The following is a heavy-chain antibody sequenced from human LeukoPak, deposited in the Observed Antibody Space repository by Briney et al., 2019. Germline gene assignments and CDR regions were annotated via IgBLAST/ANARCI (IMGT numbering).Heavy chain of an antibody. CDR2: IYTSGST. Sequence: SETLSLTCTVSGGSISSYYWSWIRQPAGKGLEWIGRIYTSGSTNYNPSLKSRVTMTVDTSKNQFSLKLSSVTAADTAVYYCARSLTEWELPRYYYYYMDVWGKGTAVTVSS. V-gene: IGHV4-4*07. CDR3: ARSLTEWELPRYYYYYMDV. J-gene: IGHJ6*03. D-gene: IGHD1-26*01. CDR1: GGSISSYY.